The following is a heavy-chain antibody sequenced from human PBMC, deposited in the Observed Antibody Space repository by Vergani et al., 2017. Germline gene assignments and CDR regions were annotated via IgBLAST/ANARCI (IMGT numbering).Heavy chain of an antibody. CDR2: ISYDGTEK. D-gene: IGHD2-15*01. J-gene: IGHJ4*02. CDR1: GFTFRSNG. CDR3: ARGGKGIIMVVPSTHL. Sequence: QVQLVESGGGVVQPGGSLRLSCVTSGFTFRSNGMHWVRQAPGKGLEWVGVISYDGTEKKYADSVNGRFTISRDNSKKMMSLQMNSLRVEDTAVYYCARGGKGIIMVVPSTHLWGQGTQVSVS. V-gene: IGHV3-30*19.